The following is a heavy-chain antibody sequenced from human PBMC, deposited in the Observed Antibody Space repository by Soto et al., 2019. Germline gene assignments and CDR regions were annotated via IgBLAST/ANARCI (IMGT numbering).Heavy chain of an antibody. CDR2: IIPMYGPA. J-gene: IGHJ5*02. V-gene: IGHV1-69*01. D-gene: IGHD3-10*01. CDR3: ARVTSMVRGVIDNWFDP. Sequence: QVPLVQSGAEVKKPGSSVTVSCKASGGTFSSYAIHWVRQAPGQGLEWMGGIIPMYGPAKYAQRFQGRVTITADESTTTVYMELTSLTPQATAVYYCARVTSMVRGVIDNWFDPWGHGTLVTVSS. CDR1: GGTFSSYA.